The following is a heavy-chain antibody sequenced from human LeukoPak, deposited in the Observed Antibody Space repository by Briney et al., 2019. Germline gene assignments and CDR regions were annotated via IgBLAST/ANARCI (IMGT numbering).Heavy chain of an antibody. CDR2: ISVGAEYI. CDR1: GGSITSSSYY. CDR3: ASGPPFLKYFEY. V-gene: IGHV3-23*01. D-gene: IGHD3-3*01. J-gene: IGHJ4*02. Sequence: PSETLSLTCTVSGGSITSSSYYWGWIRQPPGKGLEWVSTISVGAEYIFYADSVKGRFTISRDDSNNALYLQMHSLRAEDTALYYCASGPPFLKYFEYWGQGTLVTVSS.